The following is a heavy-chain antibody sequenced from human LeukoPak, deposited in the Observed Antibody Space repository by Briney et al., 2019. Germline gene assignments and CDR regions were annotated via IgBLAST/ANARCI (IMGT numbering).Heavy chain of an antibody. CDR3: ARGYCSSTSCSKGDFDY. CDR2: TYYRSKWYN. D-gene: IGHD2-2*01. V-gene: IGHV6-1*01. J-gene: IGHJ4*02. Sequence: SQTLSLTCAISGDSVSSNSATWNWIRQSPSRGLEWLGRTYYRSKWYNDYAVSVKSRITINPDTSKNQFSLQLNSVTPEDTAVCYCARGYCSSTSCSKGDFDYWGQGTLVTVSS. CDR1: GDSVSSNSAT.